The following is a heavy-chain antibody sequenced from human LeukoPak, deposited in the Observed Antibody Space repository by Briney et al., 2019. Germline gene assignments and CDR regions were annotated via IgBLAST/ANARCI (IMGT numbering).Heavy chain of an antibody. Sequence: GGSLRLSCSASGFPFSSYAMHWVRQAPGKGLEWVAVITYDGSNKFYADSVKGRFTLSRDNSKNTLYLQMNSLRIEDTAVYYCGRGSVGFGELNYWGQGTLVTVSS. CDR2: ITYDGSNK. V-gene: IGHV3-30-3*01. J-gene: IGHJ4*02. CDR1: GFPFSSYA. D-gene: IGHD3-10*01. CDR3: GRGSVGFGELNY.